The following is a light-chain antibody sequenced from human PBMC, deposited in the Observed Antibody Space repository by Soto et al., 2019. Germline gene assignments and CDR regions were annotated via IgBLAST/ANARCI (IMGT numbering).Light chain of an antibody. CDR1: QGIRSY. J-gene: IGKJ4*01. Sequence: DIQLTQSPSFLSASVGDRVTITCRASQGIRSYLAWYQQKPGKAPKLLIYAASTLQSGIPSRFSGSGSGTEFTLTITSLQPEDFAAYYCQHFNSYPLTFGGGTKVEIK. V-gene: IGKV1-9*01. CDR3: QHFNSYPLT. CDR2: AAS.